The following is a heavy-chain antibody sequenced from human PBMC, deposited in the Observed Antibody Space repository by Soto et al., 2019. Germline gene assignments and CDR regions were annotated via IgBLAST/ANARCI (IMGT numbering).Heavy chain of an antibody. Sequence: QVQLQQWGAGLLKPSETLSLTCAVYGESFSGYYWSWIRQPPGKGLEWIGEINHSGSTNYNPSLTSRVTISVDTSKNQFSLKLSSVTAADTAVYYCALVVAGPDYWGQGTLVTVSS. D-gene: IGHD2-15*01. J-gene: IGHJ4*02. CDR2: INHSGST. V-gene: IGHV4-34*01. CDR3: ALVVAGPDY. CDR1: GESFSGYY.